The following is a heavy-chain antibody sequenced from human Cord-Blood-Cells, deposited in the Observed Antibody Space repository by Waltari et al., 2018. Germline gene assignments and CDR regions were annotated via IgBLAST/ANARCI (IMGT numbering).Heavy chain of an antibody. CDR2: IYYSGRT. V-gene: IGHV4-39*01. J-gene: IGHJ4*02. CDR3: WRRGVRGVPDSFDY. CDR1: GGSISSSSYY. Sequence: QLQLQESGPGLVKPSETLSLTCTVSGGSISSSSYYWGWIRQPPGKGLEWIGSIYYSGRTYCNPSLRSRVTISVDTSKTQFSLKLGSVTAADTAVYYCWRRGVRGVPDSFDYWGQGTLVTVSS. D-gene: IGHD3-10*01.